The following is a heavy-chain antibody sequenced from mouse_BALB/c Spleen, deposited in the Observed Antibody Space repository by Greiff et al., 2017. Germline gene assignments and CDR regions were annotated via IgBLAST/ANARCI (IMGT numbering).Heavy chain of an antibody. J-gene: IGHJ4*01. CDR3: ARAPGLYYYAMDY. V-gene: IGHV5-4*02. CDR2: ISDGGSYT. D-gene: IGHD6-5*01. CDR1: GFTFSDYY. Sequence: EVQGVESGGGLVKPGGSLKLSCAASGFTFSDYYMYWVRQTPEKRLEWVATISDGGSYTYYPDSVKGRFTISRDNAKNNLYLQMSSLKSEDTAMYYCARAPGLYYYAMDYWGQGTSVTVSS.